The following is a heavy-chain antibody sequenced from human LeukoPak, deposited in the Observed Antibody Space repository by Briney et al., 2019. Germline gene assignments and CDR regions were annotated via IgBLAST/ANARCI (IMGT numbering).Heavy chain of an antibody. J-gene: IGHJ4*02. CDR2: INHSGST. D-gene: IGHD3-10*01. CDR3: ARGPFALYGSGSYYRI. CDR1: GGSFSGYY. V-gene: IGHV4-34*01. Sequence: PSETLSLTCAVYGGSFSGYYWSWIRQPPGKGLEWIGEINHSGSTNYNPSLKSRVTMSVDTSKNQFSLKLSSVTAADTAVYYCARGPFALYGSGSYYRIWGQGTLVTVSS.